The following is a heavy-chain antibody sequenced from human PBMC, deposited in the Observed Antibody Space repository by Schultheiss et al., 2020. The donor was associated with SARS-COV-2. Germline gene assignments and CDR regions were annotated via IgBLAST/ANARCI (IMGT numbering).Heavy chain of an antibody. J-gene: IGHJ4*02. V-gene: IGHV3-23*01. CDR1: GFTFGDYA. CDR3: AKENFDFWSGYGMLDY. D-gene: IGHD3-3*01. Sequence: GGSLRLSCTASGFTFGDYAMSWFRQAPGKGLEWVSAISGSGGSTYYADSVKGRFTISRDNSKNTLYLQMNSLRAEDTAVYYCAKENFDFWSGYGMLDYWGQGTLVTVSS. CDR2: ISGSGGST.